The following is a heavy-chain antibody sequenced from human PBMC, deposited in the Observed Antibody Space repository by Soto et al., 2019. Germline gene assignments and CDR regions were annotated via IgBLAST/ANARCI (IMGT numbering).Heavy chain of an antibody. CDR3: AREGPTYYYYYMDV. CDR2: ISSSSSTI. J-gene: IGHJ6*03. V-gene: IGHV3-48*01. Sequence: EVQLVESGGGLVQPGGSLRLSCAASGFTFSSYSMNWVRQAPGKGLEWVSYISSSSSTIYYADSVKGRFTISRDNAKNSLYLQMNSLRAEDTAVYYCAREGPTYYYYYMDVWGKGPTVTVSS. CDR1: GFTFSSYS.